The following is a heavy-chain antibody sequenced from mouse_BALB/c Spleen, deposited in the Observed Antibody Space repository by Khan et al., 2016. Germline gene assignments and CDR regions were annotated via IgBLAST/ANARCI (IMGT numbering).Heavy chain of an antibody. CDR1: GFSLTSYG. CDR2: IWRGGST. Sequence: QVQLQQSGPGLLQPSQSLSITCTVSGFSLTSYGVHWVRQSPGKGLEWLGVIWRGGSTDYNAAFMSRLSITKDNSKSQVFFKMNSLQADDTAIYYCANYYGSSYYYAMDYWGQGTSVTVSS. J-gene: IGHJ4*01. V-gene: IGHV2-5*01. CDR3: ANYYGSSYYYAMDY. D-gene: IGHD1-1*01.